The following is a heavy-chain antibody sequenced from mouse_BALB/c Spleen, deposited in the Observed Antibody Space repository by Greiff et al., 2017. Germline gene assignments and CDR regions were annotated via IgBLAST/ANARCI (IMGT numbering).Heavy chain of an antibody. V-gene: IGHV5-6-3*01. J-gene: IGHJ4*01. Sequence: EVNVVESGGGLVQPGGSLKLSCAASGFTFSSYGMSWVRQTPDKRLELVATINSNGGSTYYPDSVKGRFTISRDNAKNTLYLQMSSLKSEDTAMYYCARDLLWLRRGVYYAMDYWGQGTSVTVSS. CDR1: GFTFSSYG. CDR3: ARDLLWLRRGVYYAMDY. D-gene: IGHD2-2*01. CDR2: INSNGGST.